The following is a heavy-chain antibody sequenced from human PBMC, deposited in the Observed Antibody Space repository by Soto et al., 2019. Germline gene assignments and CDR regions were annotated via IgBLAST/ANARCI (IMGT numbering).Heavy chain of an antibody. CDR1: GGSISSYY. D-gene: IGHD6-13*01. V-gene: IGHV4-59*08. CDR2: IYYSGST. Sequence: SETLSLTCTVSGGSISSYYWSWIRQPPGKGLEWIGYIYYSGSTNYNPSLKSRVTISVDTSKNQFSLKLSSVTAADTAVYYCARLENRIAAAGFDYWGQGTLVTVSS. CDR3: ARLENRIAAAGFDY. J-gene: IGHJ4*02.